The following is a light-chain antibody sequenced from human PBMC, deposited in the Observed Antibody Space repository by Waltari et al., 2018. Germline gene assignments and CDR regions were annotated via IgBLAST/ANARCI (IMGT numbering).Light chain of an antibody. CDR1: SSDVGAYDY. CDR3: YSYAGRNTFEL. J-gene: IGLJ2*01. CDR2: DVF. V-gene: IGLV2-11*01. Sequence: QSALTQPRSVSGSPGQSVTISCTGTSSDVGAYDYFCWYQQHAGKAPKLIIYDVFRRPSGVPDRFSGSKSGNTASLIVSGLQAEDEADYYCYSYAGRNTFELFGGGTKLTVL.